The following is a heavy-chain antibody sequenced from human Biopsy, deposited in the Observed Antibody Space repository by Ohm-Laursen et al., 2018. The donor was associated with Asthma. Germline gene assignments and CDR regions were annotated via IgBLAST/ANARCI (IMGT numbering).Heavy chain of an antibody. J-gene: IGHJ3*02. CDR3: ARQSGQEYGDSIPFDT. CDR1: GFVFSQCG. CDR2: VSSDGHNK. Sequence: SLRLSCTAFGFVFSQCGMHWVRQGPGKGLEWVALVSSDGHNKYYEDSVKGRFTISRDNSRDRLYLQINSLTVEDSAVYFCARQSGQEYGDSIPFDTWGQGTKVAVSS. D-gene: IGHD3-22*01. V-gene: IGHV3-30*03.